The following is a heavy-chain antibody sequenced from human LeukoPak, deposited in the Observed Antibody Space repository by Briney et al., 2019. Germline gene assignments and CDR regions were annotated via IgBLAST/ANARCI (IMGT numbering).Heavy chain of an antibody. Sequence: SVKVSCKASGGTFSSYAISWVRQAPGQGLEWTGRIIPIFGIANYAQKFQGRVTITADKSTSTAYMELSSLRSEDTAVYYRARAGSSSWLGVDYWGQGTLVTVSS. CDR3: ARAGSSSWLGVDY. V-gene: IGHV1-69*04. CDR2: IIPIFGIA. J-gene: IGHJ4*02. D-gene: IGHD6-13*01. CDR1: GGTFSSYA.